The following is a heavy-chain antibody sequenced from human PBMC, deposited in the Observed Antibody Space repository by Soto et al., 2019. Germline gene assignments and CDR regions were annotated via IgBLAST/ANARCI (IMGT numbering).Heavy chain of an antibody. D-gene: IGHD5-12*01. CDR1: GFTFSSYS. V-gene: IGHV3-48*01. J-gene: IGHJ6*03. Sequence: GGSLRLSCAASGFTFSSYSMNWVRQAPGKGLEWVSYISSSSSTIYYADSVKGRFTISRDNAKNSLYLQMNSLRAEDTAVYYCARGGTVATKYYYYMDVWGKGTTVTVSS. CDR2: ISSSSSTI. CDR3: ARGGTVATKYYYYMDV.